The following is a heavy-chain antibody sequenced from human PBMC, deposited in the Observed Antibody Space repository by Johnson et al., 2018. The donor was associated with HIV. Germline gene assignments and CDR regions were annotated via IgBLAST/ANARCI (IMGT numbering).Heavy chain of an antibody. D-gene: IGHD4-23*01. CDR3: AKALSAVVTRAFDI. V-gene: IGHV3-30*04. CDR2: ISYDGSNK. J-gene: IGHJ3*02. Sequence: QVQLVESGGGVVQPGRSMRLSCAASGFSFSIYAMHWVRQAPGKGLEWVALISYDGSNKFYADSVKGRFTISRDKSKKTLNLQMNSLRAEDTALYYCAKALSAVVTRAFDIWGQGTTVTVSS. CDR1: GFSFSIYA.